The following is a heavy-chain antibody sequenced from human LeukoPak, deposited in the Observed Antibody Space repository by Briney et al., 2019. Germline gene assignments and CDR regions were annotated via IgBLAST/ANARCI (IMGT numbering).Heavy chain of an antibody. V-gene: IGHV1-46*04. Sequence: GASVTVSCKASGYTFSSYYMHWVRQAPGQGLEWMGIISPSGDYTRYAQKLQGRVSMTLDTSTSTVYMELNSLESEDTAMYYCARDNSGWSVDYWGQGTLVTVTS. CDR3: ARDNSGWSVDY. D-gene: IGHD6-19*01. CDR2: ISPSGDYT. J-gene: IGHJ4*02. CDR1: GYTFSSYY.